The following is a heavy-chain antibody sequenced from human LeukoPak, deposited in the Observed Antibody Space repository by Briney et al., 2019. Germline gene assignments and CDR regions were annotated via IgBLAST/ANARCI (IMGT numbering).Heavy chain of an antibody. J-gene: IGHJ3*02. V-gene: IGHV4-39*01. D-gene: IGHD4-17*01. CDR3: AKSTAGDAFDI. Sequence: PSETLSLTCTVSGGSISSYYWGWIRQPPGKGLEWIGSIYYSGSTYYNPSLKSRVTISVDTSKNQFSLKLSSVTAADTAVYYCAKSTAGDAFDIWGQGTMVTVSS. CDR2: IYYSGST. CDR1: GGSISSYY.